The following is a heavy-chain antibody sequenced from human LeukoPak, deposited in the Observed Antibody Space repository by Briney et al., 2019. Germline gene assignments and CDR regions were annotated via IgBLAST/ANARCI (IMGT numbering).Heavy chain of an antibody. CDR3: ASRYYDSGSYSYYYYGMDV. V-gene: IGHV4-34*01. CDR2: INHSGST. Sequence: SETVSLIYALDGGSFSSYCWRCTRQPPGKGLEWIGEINHSGSTNYNPSLKSRATLSVDTSKNQFSLKLRSVTAADTAVYCCASRYYDSGSYSYYYYGMDVWGQGTTVTVSS. J-gene: IGHJ6*02. CDR1: GGSFSSYC. D-gene: IGHD3-10*01.